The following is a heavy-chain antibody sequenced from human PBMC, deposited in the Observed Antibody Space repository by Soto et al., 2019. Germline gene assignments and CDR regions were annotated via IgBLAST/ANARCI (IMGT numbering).Heavy chain of an antibody. Sequence: QVQLQQWGAGLLKPSETLSLTCAVYGGSFSGYYWSWIRQPPGKGLEWIGEINHSGSTNYNPSLKSRVTISVNTSKNQFSLKLGSVTAADTAVYYWAREGYYGSGSYYKPFAFDYWGQGTLVTVSS. V-gene: IGHV4-34*01. J-gene: IGHJ4*02. D-gene: IGHD3-10*01. CDR3: AREGYYGSGSYYKPFAFDY. CDR1: GGSFSGYY. CDR2: INHSGST.